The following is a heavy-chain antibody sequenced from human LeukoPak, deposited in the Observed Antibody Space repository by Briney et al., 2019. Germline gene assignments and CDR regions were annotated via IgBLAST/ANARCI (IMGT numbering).Heavy chain of an antibody. Sequence: GGSLRLSCAVSGFTFSDYFMTWLRQAPGMGLEWVSYISGSGSNKYYADSVKGRFTISRDNAKNSLYLQMNSLRVEDTAVYYCAREWGVVEHDAFDIWGQGTMVTVSS. CDR3: AREWGVVEHDAFDI. V-gene: IGHV3-11*04. D-gene: IGHD2-21*01. J-gene: IGHJ3*02. CDR2: ISGSGSNK. CDR1: GFTFSDYF.